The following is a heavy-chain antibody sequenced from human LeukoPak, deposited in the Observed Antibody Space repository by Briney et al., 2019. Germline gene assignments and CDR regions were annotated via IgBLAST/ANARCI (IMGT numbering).Heavy chain of an antibody. V-gene: IGHV3-7*01. Sequence: GGSLRLSCAASGFSFSNFWISWVRQAPGKGLEWVANINEDGSVQHYADSVKGRFTVSRHNAKNSVYVQLNSLRAADTAVYYCGRIAYGDIRWGQGTLVTVSS. CDR1: GFSFSNFW. D-gene: IGHD4-17*01. CDR2: INEDGSVQ. CDR3: GRIAYGDIR. J-gene: IGHJ4*02.